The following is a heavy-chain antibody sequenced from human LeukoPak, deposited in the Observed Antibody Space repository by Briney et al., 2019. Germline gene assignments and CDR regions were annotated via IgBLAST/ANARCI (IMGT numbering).Heavy chain of an antibody. Sequence: GASAKVSCKALGYTFTDHYFHWLRQAPGQGIEWMGWIHPGRGDTNIAQEFQGRVSLTRDMSISTAYMELSRLTTDDTAGYYCARDHSWGPDYWGQGTLVSVTS. V-gene: IGHV1-2*02. CDR1: GYTFTDHY. CDR3: ARDHSWGPDY. J-gene: IGHJ4*02. CDR2: IHPGRGDT. D-gene: IGHD7-27*01.